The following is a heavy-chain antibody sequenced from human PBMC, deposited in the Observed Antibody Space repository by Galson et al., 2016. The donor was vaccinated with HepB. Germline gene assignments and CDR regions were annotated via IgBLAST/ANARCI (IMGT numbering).Heavy chain of an antibody. CDR3: ATDVRGGGSDI. V-gene: IGHV3-7*01. CDR1: GFTFSSNW. Sequence: SLRLSCAASGFTFSSNWMAWFRRAPERGLEWVANINQDETTKNYVYSVKGRFTISRDNAQRSLYLQMSNLRAEDTAVYYRATDVRGGGSDIWGQGTMVTVSS. CDR2: INQDETTK. D-gene: IGHD2-15*01. J-gene: IGHJ3*02.